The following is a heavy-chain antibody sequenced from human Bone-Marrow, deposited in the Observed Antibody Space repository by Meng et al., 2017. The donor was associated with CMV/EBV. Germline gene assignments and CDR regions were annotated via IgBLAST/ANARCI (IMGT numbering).Heavy chain of an antibody. V-gene: IGHV3-23*01. D-gene: IGHD2-2*01. CDR1: GFTFSSYA. CDR2: ITGSGATA. J-gene: IGHJ4*02. Sequence: GGSLRLSCAASGFTFSSYAMHWVRQAPGKGLEWVSAITGSGATAYYADSVRGRFTVSRDNSENTLYLQLNSLRADDTAVYYCARDCCSSTSYTNNFDYCGQGTLVTVSS. CDR3: ARDCCSSTSYTNNFDY.